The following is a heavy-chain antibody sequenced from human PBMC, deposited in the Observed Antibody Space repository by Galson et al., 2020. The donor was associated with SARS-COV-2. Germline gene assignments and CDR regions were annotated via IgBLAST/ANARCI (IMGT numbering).Heavy chain of an antibody. CDR1: GLTVSSNH. V-gene: IGHV3-53*01. Sequence: GGSLRLSCLASGLTVSSNHMSWVRQAPGKGLEWVSVHYRGGTIVYADSLRGRFTISRDNSKNTLHLDIHYARVEDTAVYYCVRDTGIFSVWGQGTTVIVSS. CDR2: HYRGGTI. CDR3: VRDTGIFSV. J-gene: IGHJ6*01.